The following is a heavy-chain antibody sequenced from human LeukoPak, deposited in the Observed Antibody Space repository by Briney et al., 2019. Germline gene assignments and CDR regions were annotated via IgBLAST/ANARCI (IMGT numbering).Heavy chain of an antibody. CDR3: ARSATGFRQDY. Sequence: SETLSLTCAVSGYSISSGYYWGWIRQPPGKGLEWIGSIYHSGSTYYNPSLKSRVTISVDTSKNQSSLKLSSVTAADTAVYYCARSATGFRQDYWGQGTLVTVSS. V-gene: IGHV4-38-2*01. CDR1: GYSISSGYY. CDR2: IYHSGST. J-gene: IGHJ4*02. D-gene: IGHD3-9*01.